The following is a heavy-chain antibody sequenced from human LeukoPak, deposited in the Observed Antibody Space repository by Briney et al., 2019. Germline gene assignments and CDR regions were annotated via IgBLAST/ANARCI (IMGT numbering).Heavy chain of an antibody. J-gene: IGHJ5*01. V-gene: IGHV3-23*01. Sequence: GGSLILSCTASGFAFSDYAMSWLPKPPGKGLEWVSTINANSGTTSYAASVRGRFTVSRDNSKNTLYLQLNTLRADDTATYYCAKPISGGLAVTADWFHPWGQGTLVVVSS. CDR1: GFAFSDYA. CDR3: AKPISGGLAVTADWFHP. CDR2: INANSGTT. D-gene: IGHD6-19*01.